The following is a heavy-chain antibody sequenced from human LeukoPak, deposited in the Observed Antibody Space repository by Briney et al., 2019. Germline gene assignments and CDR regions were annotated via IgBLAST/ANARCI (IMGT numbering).Heavy chain of an antibody. D-gene: IGHD6-13*01. CDR1: GGSFSGYY. J-gene: IGHJ4*02. Sequence: SETLSLTCAVYGGSFSGYYWSWIRQPPGKGLEWIGEINHSGSTNYNPSLKSRVTISVDTSKNQFSLKLSSVTAADTAVYYCARSQYSSSWYVDWGQGTLVTVSS. CDR3: ARSQYSSSWYVD. V-gene: IGHV4-34*01. CDR2: INHSGST.